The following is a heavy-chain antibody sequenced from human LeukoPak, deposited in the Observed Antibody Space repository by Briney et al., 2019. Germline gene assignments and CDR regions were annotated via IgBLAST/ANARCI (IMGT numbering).Heavy chain of an antibody. V-gene: IGHV3-33*06. CDR1: GFTLSNYG. CDR2: IWSDGRNK. D-gene: IGHD2-21*02. Sequence: PGRSLSLSCPASGFTLSNYGMNWVRQAAGKGLEWVAVIWSDGRNKYYAESVKGRFTISRADSKNTLYLQMNSLRADDTAIYYCAKNGVYCDVHCPADFWGQGTLVTVSS. CDR3: AKNGVYCDVHCPADF. J-gene: IGHJ4*02.